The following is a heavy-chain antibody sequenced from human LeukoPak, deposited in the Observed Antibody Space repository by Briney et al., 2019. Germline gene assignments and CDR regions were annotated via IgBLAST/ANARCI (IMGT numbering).Heavy chain of an antibody. Sequence: PSETLSLTCTVSGGSISSSSYYWGWIRQPPGKGLEWIGSIYYSGSTYYNPSLKSRVTISVDKSKNQFSLKLSPVTAADTAVYYCAREMNVMQYQLDDAFDIWGQGTMVTVSS. J-gene: IGHJ3*02. D-gene: IGHD2-2*01. CDR2: IYYSGST. CDR3: AREMNVMQYQLDDAFDI. V-gene: IGHV4-39*07. CDR1: GGSISSSSYY.